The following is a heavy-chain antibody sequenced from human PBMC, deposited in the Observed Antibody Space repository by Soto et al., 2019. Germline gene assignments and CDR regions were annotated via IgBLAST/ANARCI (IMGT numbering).Heavy chain of an antibody. CDR2: IYHSGST. J-gene: IGHJ6*02. Sequence: QVQLQESGPGLVKSSQTLSLTCTVSGGSISSGGNYWSWIRQHPGKGLEWIGYIYHSGSTYYNPSLQSRVTISVDTSKNQFSLRLTSVTAADTAVYYWARARMVRGVIYYYGMDVWGQGTTVTVSS. V-gene: IGHV4-31*03. CDR3: ARARMVRGVIYYYGMDV. D-gene: IGHD3-10*01. CDR1: GGSISSGGNY.